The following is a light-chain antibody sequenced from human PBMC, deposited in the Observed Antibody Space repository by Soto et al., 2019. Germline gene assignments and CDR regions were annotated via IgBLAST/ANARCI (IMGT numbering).Light chain of an antibody. CDR1: QSINNN. CDR3: QQYKTWPPYT. Sequence: EIEMTQSPASLSVSPGERATLSCRASQSINNNLDWYQQKPGQAPNLLIYGASSMATGVPARFSGSGSGTEFTPTTSSLQSDDFAVYYCQQYKTWPPYTFGQGTKLEIK. J-gene: IGKJ2*01. CDR2: GAS. V-gene: IGKV3-15*01.